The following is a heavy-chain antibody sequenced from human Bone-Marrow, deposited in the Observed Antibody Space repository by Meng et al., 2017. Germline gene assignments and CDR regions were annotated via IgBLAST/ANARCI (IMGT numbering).Heavy chain of an antibody. CDR3: ARHSRRYSSGWLPVDY. CDR2: IYPGDSDT. D-gene: IGHD6-19*01. J-gene: IGHJ4*02. V-gene: IGHV5-51*01. CDR1: GYSFTSYW. Sequence: KVSCKGSGYSFTSYWIGWVRQMPGKGLEWMGIIYPGDSDTRYSPSFQGQVTISADKSISTAYLQWSSLKDSDTAMYYCARHSRRYSSGWLPVDYWGQGTLVTVSS.